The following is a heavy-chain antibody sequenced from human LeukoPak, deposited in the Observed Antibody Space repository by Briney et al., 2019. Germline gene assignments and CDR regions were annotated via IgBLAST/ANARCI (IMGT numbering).Heavy chain of an antibody. J-gene: IGHJ4*02. CDR3: ARDEYTNGVPPPSFNY. D-gene: IGHD2-8*01. CDR1: GYTFTGYY. V-gene: IGHV1-2*06. CDR2: INPNSGGT. Sequence: ASVKVSCKASGYTFTGYYMHWVRQAPGQGLEWMGRINPNSGGTNYAQKFQGRVTMTRDASISTAYMELSRLRSDDTAVYYCARDEYTNGVPPPSFNYWGQGPWSPSPQ.